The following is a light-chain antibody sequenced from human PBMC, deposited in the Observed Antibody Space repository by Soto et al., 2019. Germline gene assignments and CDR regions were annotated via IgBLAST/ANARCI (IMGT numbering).Light chain of an antibody. CDR2: DAS. J-gene: IGKJ1*01. CDR1: QSISSW. Sequence: GDRVTITCRASQSISSWLAWYQQKPGKAPKLLIYDASSLESGDPSRFSGSGSGTEFTLTISSLQPDDFATYYCQQYNSYSLTFGQGTKVEIK. V-gene: IGKV1-5*01. CDR3: QQYNSYSLT.